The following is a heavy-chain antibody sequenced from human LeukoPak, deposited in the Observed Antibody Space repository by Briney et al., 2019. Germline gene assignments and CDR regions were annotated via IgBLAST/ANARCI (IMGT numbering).Heavy chain of an antibody. CDR3: AKDIPPNYYGSGSYSDY. CDR1: GFTFDDYA. V-gene: IGHV3-43*02. Sequence: GGSLRLSCAASGFTFDDYAMHWVRQAPGKGLEWVSLISGDGGSTYYADSVKGRFTISRDNSKNSLYLQMNSLRTEDTALYYCAKDIPPNYYGSGSYSDYWGQGTLATVPS. J-gene: IGHJ4*02. CDR2: ISGDGGST. D-gene: IGHD3-10*01.